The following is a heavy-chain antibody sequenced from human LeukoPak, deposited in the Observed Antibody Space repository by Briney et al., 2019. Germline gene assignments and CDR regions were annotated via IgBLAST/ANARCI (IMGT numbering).Heavy chain of an antibody. Sequence: ASVKVSCKASGYTFTDYSMHWVRQAPGQGLEWMGWINPKSGGTNYAQKFQGRVTITADKSTSTAYMELSSLRSEDTAVYYCARGRAAQDYMYYFDYWGQGTLVTVSS. J-gene: IGHJ4*02. CDR1: GYTFTDYS. CDR3: ARGRAAQDYMYYFDY. V-gene: IGHV1-2*02. D-gene: IGHD4-11*01. CDR2: INPKSGGT.